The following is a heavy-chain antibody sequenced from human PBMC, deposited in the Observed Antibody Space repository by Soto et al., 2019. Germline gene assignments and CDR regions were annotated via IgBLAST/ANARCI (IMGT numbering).Heavy chain of an antibody. D-gene: IGHD3-3*01. CDR3: ASHAGYYDFWSGYYTGVFDY. CDR2: INHSGST. V-gene: IGHV4-34*01. CDR1: GGSFSGYY. Sequence: SETLSLTCAVYGGSFSGYYWSWIRQPPGKGLEWIGEINHSGSTNYNPSLKSRVTISVDTSKNQFSLKLCSVTAADTAVYYCASHAGYYDFWSGYYTGVFDYWGQGTLVTVSS. J-gene: IGHJ4*02.